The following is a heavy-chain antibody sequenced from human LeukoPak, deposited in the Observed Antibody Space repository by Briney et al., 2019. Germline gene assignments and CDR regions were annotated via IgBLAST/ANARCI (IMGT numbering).Heavy chain of an antibody. CDR2: IYYSGST. J-gene: IGHJ4*02. CDR1: GGSISSSSYY. Sequence: PSETLSLTCTVSGGSISSSSYYWGWIRQPPGKGLEWIGSIYYSGSTYYNPSLKSRVTISVDTSKNQFSLKLSSVTAADTAVYYCARFDVAVTTGYLDWGQGTLVTVSS. CDR3: ARFDVAVTTGYLD. D-gene: IGHD4-17*01. V-gene: IGHV4-39*07.